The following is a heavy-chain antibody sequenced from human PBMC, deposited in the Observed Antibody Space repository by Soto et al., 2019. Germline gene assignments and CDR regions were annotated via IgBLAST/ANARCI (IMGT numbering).Heavy chain of an antibody. CDR1: GFTFSSYS. CDR2: ISSSSSYI. V-gene: IGHV3-21*01. Sequence: PGGSLRLSCAASGFTFSSYSMNWVRQAPGKGLEWVSSISSSSSYIYYADSVKGRFTISRDNAKNSLYLQMNSLRAEDTAVYYCERGQDCSSTSCYTGNNWFDPWGKGTLVTVSS. J-gene: IGHJ5*02. CDR3: ERGQDCSSTSCYTGNNWFDP. D-gene: IGHD2-2*02.